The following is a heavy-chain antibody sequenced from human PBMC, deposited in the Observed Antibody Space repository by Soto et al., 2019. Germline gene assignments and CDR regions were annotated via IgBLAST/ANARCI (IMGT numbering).Heavy chain of an antibody. Sequence: PSETLSLTCTVSGGSISGYYWSWIRQPPGKGLEWIGHIYYSGSTNFNPSLKSRVTISLDTSKSQFSLRLSSVTAADTAVYYCARRGYCTNGVCYYGMDVWGQGNTVTVSS. CDR1: GGSISGYY. V-gene: IGHV4-59*08. CDR2: IYYSGST. J-gene: IGHJ6*02. D-gene: IGHD2-8*01. CDR3: ARRGYCTNGVCYYGMDV.